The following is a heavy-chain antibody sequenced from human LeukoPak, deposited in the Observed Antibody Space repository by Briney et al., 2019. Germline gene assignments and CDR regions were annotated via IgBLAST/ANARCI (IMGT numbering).Heavy chain of an antibody. D-gene: IGHD3-10*01. CDR2: IYYSGST. V-gene: IGHV4-30-4*07. Sequence: SQTLSLTCAVSGGSINSGAYSWSWLRQPPGKGLEWIGYIYYSGSTSYKPSLESRITISVDTSKNQFPLKLSSVTAADTAVYYWARHDEAKVRGHFYYRGQGTLVTVSS. CDR1: GGSINSGAYS. J-gene: IGHJ4*02. CDR3: ARHDEAKVRGHFYY.